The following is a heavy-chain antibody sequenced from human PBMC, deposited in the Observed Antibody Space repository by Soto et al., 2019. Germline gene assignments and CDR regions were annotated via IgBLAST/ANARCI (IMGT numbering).Heavy chain of an antibody. CDR3: AKDLLPSGELDY. D-gene: IGHD1-26*01. Sequence: EVQLLESGGGLVQPGGSLRLSCAASGFTFSSYAKSWVRQAPGKGLEWVSAISGSGGSTYYADSVKGRFTISRDNSKNTLYLQMNSLRAEDTAVYYCAKDLLPSGELDYWGQGTLVTVSS. V-gene: IGHV3-23*01. J-gene: IGHJ4*02. CDR1: GFTFSSYA. CDR2: ISGSGGST.